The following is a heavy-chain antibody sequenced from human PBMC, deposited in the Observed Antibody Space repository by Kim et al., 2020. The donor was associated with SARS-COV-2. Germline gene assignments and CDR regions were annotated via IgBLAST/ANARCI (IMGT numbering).Heavy chain of an antibody. V-gene: IGHV4-61*01. J-gene: IGHJ6*01. CDR2: IYYSGNT. CDR1: GGSVSSGSYY. CDR3: ARDSARDSSGYYY. D-gene: IGHD3-22*01. Sequence: SETLSLTCTVSGGSVSSGSYYWSWIRQPPGKGLEWIGYIYYSGNTNYNSSLKSRVTISVDTSKNQLSLSLTSVTAADTAVYFCARDSARDSSGYYY.